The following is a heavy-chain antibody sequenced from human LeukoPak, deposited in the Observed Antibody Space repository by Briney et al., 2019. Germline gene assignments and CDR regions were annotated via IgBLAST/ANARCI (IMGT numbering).Heavy chain of an antibody. Sequence: GGSLGLSCAASGFTFSNAWMSWARQAPGKGLEWVGRIKSNADGGTTDYAAPVKGRFTLSRDDSKKTLYLQMNSLKTEDTALYYCTTGPPRSDWGQVTLVTVSS. V-gene: IGHV3-15*01. D-gene: IGHD1-14*01. CDR1: GFTFSNAW. CDR2: IKSNADGGTT. J-gene: IGHJ1*01. CDR3: TTGPPRSD.